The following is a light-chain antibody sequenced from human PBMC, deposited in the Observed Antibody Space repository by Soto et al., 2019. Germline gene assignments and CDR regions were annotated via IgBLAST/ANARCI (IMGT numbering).Light chain of an antibody. Sequence: SYALTQPPSVSGSPGQTATITCSGDKLEKKFVCWYEQRPGQPPALVIYQDDKRPPGIPERFSGSNSRNTATLTIGGTQAVDEAAYYCKAWDTDTYVFGPGTKVTVL. CDR3: KAWDTDTYV. V-gene: IGLV3-1*01. CDR2: QDD. J-gene: IGLJ1*01. CDR1: KLEKKF.